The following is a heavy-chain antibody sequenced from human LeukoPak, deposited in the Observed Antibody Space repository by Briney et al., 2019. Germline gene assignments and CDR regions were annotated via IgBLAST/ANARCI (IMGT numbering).Heavy chain of an antibody. Sequence: ASVKVSCKASVYTFTGYYMHWVRQAPGQGLEWMGWINPDSGGTNYAQKFQGRVAMTRDTSTSTVYMELSSLKSEDTAVYYCARSSSSGLGDWGQGTLVTVSS. CDR2: INPDSGGT. J-gene: IGHJ4*02. D-gene: IGHD6-6*01. CDR3: ARSSSSGLGD. CDR1: VYTFTGYY. V-gene: IGHV1-2*02.